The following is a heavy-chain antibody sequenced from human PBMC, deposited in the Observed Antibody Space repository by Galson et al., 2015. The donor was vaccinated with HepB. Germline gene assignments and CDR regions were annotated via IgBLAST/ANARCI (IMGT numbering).Heavy chain of an antibody. D-gene: IGHD6-13*01. CDR3: ARARDSSSWYRWDY. Sequence: SLRLSCAASGFTFSSYSMNWVRQAPGKGLEWVSSISSSSSYIYYADSVKGRFTISRDNAKNSLYLQMNSLRAEDTAVYYCARARDSSSWYRWDYWGQGTLVTVSS. V-gene: IGHV3-21*01. J-gene: IGHJ4*02. CDR2: ISSSSSYI. CDR1: GFTFSSYS.